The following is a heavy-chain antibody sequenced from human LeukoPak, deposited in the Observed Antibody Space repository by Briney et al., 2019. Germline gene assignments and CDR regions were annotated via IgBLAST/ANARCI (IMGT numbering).Heavy chain of an antibody. V-gene: IGHV4-38-2*01. CDR1: TYSISSGHY. D-gene: IGHD3-10*01. CDR3: ARLLPGAYWYFDL. Sequence: PSETLSLTCAVSTYSISSGHYWGWIRQPTGKGLDCIGNIYHGGTTYYNPSLKSRVTTSVDTSKNQFSLKLSSVTAADTAVYYCARLLPGAYWYFDLWGRGTLVTVSS. CDR2: IYHGGTT. J-gene: IGHJ2*01.